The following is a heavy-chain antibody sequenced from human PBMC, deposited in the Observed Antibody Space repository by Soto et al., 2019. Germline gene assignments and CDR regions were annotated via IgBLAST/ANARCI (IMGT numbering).Heavy chain of an antibody. CDR3: AKDQGGRITIFGVVPGDFYYYGMDV. CDR1: GFTFSSYG. D-gene: IGHD3-3*01. Sequence: PGGSLRLSCAASGFTFSSYGMHWVRQAPGKGLEWVAVISYDGSNKYYADSVKGRFTISRDNSKNTLYLQMNSLRAGDTAVYYCAKDQGGRITIFGVVPGDFYYYGMDVWGQGTTVTVSS. CDR2: ISYDGSNK. J-gene: IGHJ6*02. V-gene: IGHV3-30*18.